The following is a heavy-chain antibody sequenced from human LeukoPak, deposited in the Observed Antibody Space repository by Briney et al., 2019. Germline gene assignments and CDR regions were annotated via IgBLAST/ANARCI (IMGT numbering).Heavy chain of an antibody. J-gene: IGHJ5*02. D-gene: IGHD6-19*01. V-gene: IGHV1-2*02. Sequence: ASVKVSCKASGYTFTGYYMHWVRQAPGQGLEWMGWINPNSGGTNYAQKLQGRVTMTTDTSTSTAYMELRSLRSDDTAVYYCARQLPPLIAVAGICWFDPWGQGTLVTVSS. CDR2: INPNSGGT. CDR1: GYTFTGYY. CDR3: ARQLPPLIAVAGICWFDP.